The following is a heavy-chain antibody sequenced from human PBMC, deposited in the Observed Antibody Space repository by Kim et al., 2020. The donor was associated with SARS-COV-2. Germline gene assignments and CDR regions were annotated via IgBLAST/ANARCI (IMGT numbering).Heavy chain of an antibody. Sequence: SETLSLTCTVSGGSISSSSYYWGWIRQPPGKGLEWIGSIYYSGSTYYNPSLKSRVTISVDTSKNQFSLKLSSVTAADTAVYYCVRPLGGDYYGSGSVDDYWGQGTLVTVSS. V-gene: IGHV4-39*01. D-gene: IGHD3-10*01. CDR3: VRPLGGDYYGSGSVDDY. CDR1: GGSISSSSYY. J-gene: IGHJ4*02. CDR2: IYYSGST.